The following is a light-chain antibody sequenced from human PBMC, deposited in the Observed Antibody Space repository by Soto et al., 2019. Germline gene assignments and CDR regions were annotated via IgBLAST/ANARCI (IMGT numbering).Light chain of an antibody. V-gene: IGKV1-39*01. CDR1: QSISSY. J-gene: IGKJ3*01. CDR3: QQSYSTLA. Sequence: DIQMTQSPSSLSASVGDRVTITCRASQSISSYLNWYQQKPGRAPKFLIYAASNLQSGVPSRFSGSGSGTEFTLTISRLQPEEFATYYCQQSYSTLAFGPGTRVDVK. CDR2: AAS.